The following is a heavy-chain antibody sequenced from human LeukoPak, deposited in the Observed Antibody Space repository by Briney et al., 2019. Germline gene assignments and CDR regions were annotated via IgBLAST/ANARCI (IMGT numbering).Heavy chain of an antibody. CDR1: GGSISSYY. CDR2: IYYSGST. D-gene: IGHD3-10*01. Sequence: PSETLSLTCTVSGGSISSYYWSWIRQPPGKGLEWIGYIYYSGSTNYNPSLKSRVTISVDTSKKQFSLKLSSVTAADTAVYYCARRTVRGVIYFDYGGQGTLVTVSS. CDR3: ARRTVRGVIYFDY. V-gene: IGHV4-59*01. J-gene: IGHJ4*02.